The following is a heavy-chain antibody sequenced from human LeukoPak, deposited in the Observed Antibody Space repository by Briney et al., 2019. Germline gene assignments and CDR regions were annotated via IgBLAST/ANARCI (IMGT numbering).Heavy chain of an antibody. CDR2: IYHSGST. CDR1: GGSISSGGYY. D-gene: IGHD6-13*01. Sequence: SETLSLTCTVSGGSISSGGYYWSWIRQPPGKGLEWIGYIYHSGSTYYNPSLKSRVTISVDRSKNQFSLKLSSVTAADTAVYYCARGLSSSWYSDAFDIWGQGTMVTVSS. CDR3: ARGLSSSWYSDAFDI. V-gene: IGHV4-30-2*01. J-gene: IGHJ3*02.